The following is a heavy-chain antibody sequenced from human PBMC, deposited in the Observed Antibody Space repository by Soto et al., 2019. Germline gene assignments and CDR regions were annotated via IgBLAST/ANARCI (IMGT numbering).Heavy chain of an antibody. CDR2: IVVGSGNT. CDR1: GFTFSNSA. D-gene: IGHD2-15*01. CDR3: AGRGGSENFMDV. J-gene: IGHJ6*03. V-gene: IGHV1-58*01. Sequence: GASVKVSCKASGFTFSNSALQWVRQARGQRLEWIGWIVVGSGNTNYAQRFQQRVTISRDMSTSTAYLEVNSLRSDDTAVYYCAGRGGSENFMDVWGKGTTVTVSS.